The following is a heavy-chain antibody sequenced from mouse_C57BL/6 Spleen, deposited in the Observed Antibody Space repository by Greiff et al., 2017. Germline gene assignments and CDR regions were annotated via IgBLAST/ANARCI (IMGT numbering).Heavy chain of an antibody. D-gene: IGHD1-1*01. CDR3: ARSITTVVATSFDY. J-gene: IGHJ2*01. CDR1: GYSFTGYY. Sequence: VQLKQSGPELVKPGASVKISCKASGYSFTGYYMNWVKQSPEKSLEWIGEINPSTGGTTYNQKFKAKATLTVDKSSSTAYMQLKSLTSEDSAVYYCARSITTVVATSFDYWGQGTTLTVSS. V-gene: IGHV1-42*01. CDR2: INPSTGGT.